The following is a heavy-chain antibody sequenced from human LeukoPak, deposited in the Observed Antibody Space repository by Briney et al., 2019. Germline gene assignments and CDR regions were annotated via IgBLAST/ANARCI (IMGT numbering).Heavy chain of an antibody. CDR1: VYTFTSYG. CDR2: ISAYNGNT. CDR3: ARDAVDGDYEYGMDV. J-gene: IGHJ6*02. D-gene: IGHD4-17*01. Sequence: ASVKVSCKASVYTFTSYGISWVRQAPGQGLEWMGWISAYNGNTNYAQKLQGRVTMTTDTSTSTAYMELRSLRSDDTAVYYCARDAVDGDYEYGMDVWGQGTTVTVSS. V-gene: IGHV1-18*01.